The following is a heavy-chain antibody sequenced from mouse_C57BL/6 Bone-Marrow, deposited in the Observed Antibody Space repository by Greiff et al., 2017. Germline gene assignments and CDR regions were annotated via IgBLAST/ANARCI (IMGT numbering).Heavy chain of an antibody. Sequence: QVQLKQSGAELVRPGPSVKVSCTASGFAFNNYSIEWVKQRPGKGLEWIGVINPGSGGTKYTERFKGKATLTADKSSSTVYMQLSSLTSEDSAVYICAKNNVSSYDFDYWGQGPTLTVSS. D-gene: IGHD1-1*01. CDR3: AKNNVSSYDFDY. CDR1: GFAFNNYS. V-gene: IGHV1-54*01. CDR2: INPGSGGT. J-gene: IGHJ2*01.